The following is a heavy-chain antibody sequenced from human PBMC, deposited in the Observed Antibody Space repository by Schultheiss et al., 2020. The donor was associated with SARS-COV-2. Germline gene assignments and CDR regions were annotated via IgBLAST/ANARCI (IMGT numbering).Heavy chain of an antibody. CDR2: IYYSGST. D-gene: IGHD3-10*01. CDR1: GGSVTSASDH. J-gene: IGHJ5*02. V-gene: IGHV4-61*01. CDR3: ARVGRSYYGSGSPNWFDP. Sequence: SQTLSLTCTVSGGSVTSASDHWSWIRQPPGKGLEWIGYIYYSGSTNYNPSLKSRVTISVDTSKNQFSLKLSSVTAADTAVYYCARVGRSYYGSGSPNWFDPWGQGTLVTVSS.